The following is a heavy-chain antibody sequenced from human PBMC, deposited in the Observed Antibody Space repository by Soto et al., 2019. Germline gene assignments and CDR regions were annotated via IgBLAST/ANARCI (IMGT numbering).Heavy chain of an antibody. CDR2: INAGNGNT. J-gene: IGHJ4*02. Sequence: QVQLVQSGAEVKKPGASVKVSCKASGYTFTSYAMHWVRQAPGQRLEWMGWINAGNGNTKYSQKFQGRVTITRDTPASTAYMELSSLRSEDTAVYYCARGRYFDWSSPPQNHPGFDYWGQGTLVTVSS. CDR1: GYTFTSYA. V-gene: IGHV1-3*01. D-gene: IGHD3-9*01. CDR3: ARGRYFDWSSPPQNHPGFDY.